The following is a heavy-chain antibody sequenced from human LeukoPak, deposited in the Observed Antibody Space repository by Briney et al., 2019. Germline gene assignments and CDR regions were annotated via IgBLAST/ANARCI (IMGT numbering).Heavy chain of an antibody. J-gene: IGHJ4*02. Sequence: SETLSLTCTVSGGSISSYYWSWIRQPPGKGLEWIGFIYYSGSTDYNPSLKSRVTMSVDTSKNQFSLKLSSVTAADTAVYYCATLQSSGYDYSDYWGQGILVTVSS. D-gene: IGHD3-22*01. V-gene: IGHV4-59*08. CDR2: IYYSGST. CDR3: ATLQSSGYDYSDY. CDR1: GGSISSYY.